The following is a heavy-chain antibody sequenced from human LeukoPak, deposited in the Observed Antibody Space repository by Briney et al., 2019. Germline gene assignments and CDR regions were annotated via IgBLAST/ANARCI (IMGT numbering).Heavy chain of an antibody. Sequence: KPSETLTLSCIVSGGSIGGYYWSWIRQPPGEELEWIGYISYSGNTKFNPSLKSRVSISIDTSQNQFSLKLTSVTAVDTAVYYCARVNYASGGYCSWFDPWGQGTLVSLSS. V-gene: IGHV4-59*08. CDR1: GGSIGGYY. J-gene: IGHJ5*02. D-gene: IGHD3-10*01. CDR3: ARVNYASGGYCSWFDP. CDR2: ISYSGNT.